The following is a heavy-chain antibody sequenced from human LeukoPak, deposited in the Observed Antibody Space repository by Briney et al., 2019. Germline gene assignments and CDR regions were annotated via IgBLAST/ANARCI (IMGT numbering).Heavy chain of an antibody. J-gene: IGHJ4*02. V-gene: IGHV3-33*06. Sequence: PGGSLRLSCAASGFTFSSYGMHWVRQAPGKGLEWVAVIWYDGSNKYYADSVKGRFTISRDNPKNTLYLQMNSLRAEDTAVYYCAKDLLGYGEAFDYWGQGTLVTVSS. CDR2: IWYDGSNK. CDR1: GFTFSSYG. CDR3: AKDLLGYGEAFDY. D-gene: IGHD4-17*01.